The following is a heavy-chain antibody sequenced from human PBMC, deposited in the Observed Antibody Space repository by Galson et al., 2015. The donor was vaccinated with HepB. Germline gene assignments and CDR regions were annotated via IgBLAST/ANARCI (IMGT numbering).Heavy chain of an antibody. V-gene: IGHV3-21*01. CDR3: ARDDSNEEGVWFDP. CDR2: ISSSSSYI. D-gene: IGHD3-22*01. J-gene: IGHJ5*02. Sequence: SLRLSCAASGFTFSSYSMNWVRQAPGKGLEWVSSISSSSSYIYYADSVKGRFTISRDNAKNSLYLQMNSLRAEDTAVYYCARDDSNEEGVWFDPWGQGTLVTVSS. CDR1: GFTFSSYS.